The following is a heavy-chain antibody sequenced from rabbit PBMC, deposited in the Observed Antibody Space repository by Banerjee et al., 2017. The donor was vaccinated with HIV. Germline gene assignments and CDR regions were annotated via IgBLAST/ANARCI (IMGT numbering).Heavy chain of an antibody. D-gene: IGHD6-1*01. J-gene: IGHJ4*01. CDR1: GSYFGSYH. V-gene: IGHV1S7*01. Sequence: QLKETGGVLLQPGAPLPPSSKASGSYFGSYHMSWVRQAPGKGLEWIGIIYAASGSAYYASWVHGRFTISSDNAQNTVDLQMNSLTAADTATYFCARDVPGPTYAFDLWGPGTLVTVS. CDR2: IYAASGSA. CDR3: ARDVPGPTYAFDL.